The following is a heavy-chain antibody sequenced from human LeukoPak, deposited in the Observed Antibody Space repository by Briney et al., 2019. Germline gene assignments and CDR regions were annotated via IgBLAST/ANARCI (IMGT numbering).Heavy chain of an antibody. CDR2: TSSSDAGT. D-gene: IGHD2-21*01. CDR1: GFTFSDYN. V-gene: IGHV3-23*01. CDR3: AKAPVTSCRGAYCYPFDS. J-gene: IGHJ4*02. Sequence: GGSLRPSCAASGFTFSDYNMRWIRQAPGKGLEWVAATSSSDAGTYHADSVRGRFTISRDNSKNTLYLQMNSLRAEDAAVYFCAKAPVTSCRGAYCYPFDSWGQGTLVTVSS.